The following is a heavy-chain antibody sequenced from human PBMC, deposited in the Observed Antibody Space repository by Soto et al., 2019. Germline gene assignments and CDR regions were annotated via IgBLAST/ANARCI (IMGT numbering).Heavy chain of an antibody. CDR3: AAWDISNI. Sequence: GGSLRLSCSGFGFSINTYWMSWIRQTPGKGLEWVANINPEGNAKTYVDPVKGRFIVSRDNTRNSLDLQMNSLRVEDSAVYFCAAWDISNIWRQGILVTVSS. CDR1: GFSINTYW. J-gene: IGHJ4*02. CDR2: INPEGNAK. V-gene: IGHV3-7*01. D-gene: IGHD2-15*01.